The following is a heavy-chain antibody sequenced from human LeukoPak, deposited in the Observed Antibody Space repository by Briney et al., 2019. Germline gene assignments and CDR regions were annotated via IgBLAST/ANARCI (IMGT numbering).Heavy chain of an antibody. D-gene: IGHD3-10*01. CDR1: GGSFKDYY. CDR2: INHSGRT. J-gene: IGHJ4*02. CDR3: GSLHQVRGLTVFDY. Sequence: SETLSLTCALYGGSFKDYYWSWIRQPPGKGLEWIGEINHSGRTTYNPSLKSRVTISVDTSKNQFSLKLTSVTAADTALYYCGSLHQVRGLTVFDYWGQGALATVSS. V-gene: IGHV4-34*01.